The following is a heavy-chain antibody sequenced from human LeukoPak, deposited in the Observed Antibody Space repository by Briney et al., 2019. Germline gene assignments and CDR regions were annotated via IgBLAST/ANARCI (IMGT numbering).Heavy chain of an antibody. CDR2: ISGSGGST. CDR1: GFTFSSYG. V-gene: IGHV3-23*01. Sequence: GGTLRLSCAASGFTFSSYGMSWVRQAPGKGLEWVSAISGSGGSTYYADSVKGRFTISRDNSKNTLYLEMNSLRAEDTAVYYCASLYGSGPNWFDPWGQGTLVTVSS. CDR3: ASLYGSGPNWFDP. D-gene: IGHD3-10*01. J-gene: IGHJ5*02.